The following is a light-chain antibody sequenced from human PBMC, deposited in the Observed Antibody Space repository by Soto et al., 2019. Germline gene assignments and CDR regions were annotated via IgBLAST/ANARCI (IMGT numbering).Light chain of an antibody. CDR3: QQYNPWPWT. V-gene: IGKV3-15*01. CDR1: QSVSTN. J-gene: IGKJ1*01. Sequence: VMTQSPGTLSVSPGERATLSCRASQSVSTNLAWYQRKPGQAPRLLIHGASTRATGVPARFSGTGSGTEFVLTISGLQSEDLAVYYCQQYNPWPWTFGQGTKVEIK. CDR2: GAS.